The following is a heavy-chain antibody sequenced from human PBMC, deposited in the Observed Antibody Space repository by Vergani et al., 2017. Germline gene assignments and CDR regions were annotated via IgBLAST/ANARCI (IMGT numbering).Heavy chain of an antibody. CDR1: RFNFSNYG. CDR3: ANYDSRKAAIDY. J-gene: IGHJ4*02. CDR2: ISYDGSQK. V-gene: IGHV3-30*18. Sequence: QVELVEFGGGVVQPGRSLRLSCAASRFNFSNYGMHWVRQAPGKGLEWVAVISYDGSQKYYVDSVKGRFTISRDNSKNTLYLQMNSLRAEDTAVYYCANYDSRKAAIDYWGQGTLVTVSS. D-gene: IGHD3-22*01.